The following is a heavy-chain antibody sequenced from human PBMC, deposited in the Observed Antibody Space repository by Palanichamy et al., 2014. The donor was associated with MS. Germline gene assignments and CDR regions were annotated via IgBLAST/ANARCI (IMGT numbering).Heavy chain of an antibody. CDR1: GGSITGFY. V-gene: IGHV4-4*09. CDR3: ARGWPLFNY. CDR2: ISDSGST. Sequence: QVQLQESGPGLVKPSETLSLTCTVSGGSITGFYWTWIRQPPGKGLEWIGYISDSGSTKYNPSLKSRLTMSVDTSKDQFSLKLTSVTAADTAVYYCARGWPLFNYWGQGTLVTVSP. J-gene: IGHJ4*02. D-gene: IGHD5-24*01.